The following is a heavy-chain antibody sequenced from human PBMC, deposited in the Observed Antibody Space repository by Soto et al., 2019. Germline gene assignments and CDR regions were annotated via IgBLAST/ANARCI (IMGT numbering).Heavy chain of an antibody. CDR1: GYTFTSYA. J-gene: IGHJ6*02. Sequence: ASVKVSCKASGYTFTSYAMHWVRQAPGQRLEWMGWINAGNGNTKYSQKFQGRVTITRDTSASTAYMELSSLRSEDTAVYYCARVGGIDCSSTSCYTAYGMDVWGQGTTVTVSS. D-gene: IGHD2-2*02. V-gene: IGHV1-3*01. CDR2: INAGNGNT. CDR3: ARVGGIDCSSTSCYTAYGMDV.